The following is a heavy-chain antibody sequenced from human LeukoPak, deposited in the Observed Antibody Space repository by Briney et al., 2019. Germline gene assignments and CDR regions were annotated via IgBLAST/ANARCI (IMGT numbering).Heavy chain of an antibody. V-gene: IGHV3-30*04. Sequence: GGSLRLSCAASGFTFSSYAMHWVRQAPGKGLEWVAVISYDGSNKYYADSVKGRFTISRDNSKNTLYLQMNSLRAEDTAVYYCARGSPYYDSSGYFDYWGQGTLVTVSS. CDR2: ISYDGSNK. CDR3: ARGSPYYDSSGYFDY. CDR1: GFTFSSYA. D-gene: IGHD3-22*01. J-gene: IGHJ4*02.